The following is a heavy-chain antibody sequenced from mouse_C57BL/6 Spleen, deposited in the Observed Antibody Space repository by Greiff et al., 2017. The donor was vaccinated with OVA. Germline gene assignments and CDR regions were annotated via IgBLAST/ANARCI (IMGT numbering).Heavy chain of an antibody. CDR3: ARKGANWDYFDY. Sequence: QVQLQQPGAELVRPGSSVKLSCKASGYTFTSYWMDWVKQRPGQGLEWIGNIYPSDSETHYNQKFKDKATLTVDKSSSTAYMQLSSLTSEDSAVYYCARKGANWDYFDYWGQGTTLTVSS. CDR2: IYPSDSET. CDR1: GYTFTSYW. V-gene: IGHV1-61*01. D-gene: IGHD4-1*01. J-gene: IGHJ2*01.